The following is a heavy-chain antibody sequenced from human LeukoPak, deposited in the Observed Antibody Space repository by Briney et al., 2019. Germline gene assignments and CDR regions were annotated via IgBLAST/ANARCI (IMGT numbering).Heavy chain of an antibody. V-gene: IGHV3-15*01. CDR2: IKSKTDGGTT. Sequence: GGSLRLPCAASGFTFSNAWMSWVRQAPGKGLEWVGRIKSKTDGGTTDYAAPVKGRFTISRDDSKNTLYLQMNSLKTEDTAVYYCARDCHFVVQCYWGQGTLVTVSS. CDR1: GFTFSNAW. D-gene: IGHD2-21*01. J-gene: IGHJ4*02. CDR3: ARDCHFVVQCY.